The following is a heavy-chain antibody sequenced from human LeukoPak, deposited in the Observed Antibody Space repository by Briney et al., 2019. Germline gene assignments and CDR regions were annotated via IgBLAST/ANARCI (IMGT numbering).Heavy chain of an antibody. D-gene: IGHD4-17*01. CDR2: ISGDGGST. CDR1: GFTFDDYA. CDR3: ARVLMITVTISTFDI. Sequence: GGSLRLSCAASGFTFDDYAMHWVRQAPGRGLEWVSLISGDGGSTSYADSVKGRFTISRDNSKNSLYLQMNSLRTEDTAFYYCARVLMITVTISTFDIWGQGTIVSVSS. J-gene: IGHJ3*02. V-gene: IGHV3-43*02.